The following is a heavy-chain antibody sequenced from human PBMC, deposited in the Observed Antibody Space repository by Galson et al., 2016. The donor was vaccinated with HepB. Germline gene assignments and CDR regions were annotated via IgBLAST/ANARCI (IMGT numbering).Heavy chain of an antibody. CDR2: ISGSGDRT. CDR1: GFSFSIYP. V-gene: IGHV3-23*01. J-gene: IGHJ6*04. Sequence: SLRLSCAASGFSFSIYPMIWVRQAPGKGLEGVSSISGSGDRTYYADSVKGRFTISRDNAKNMLYLQMDNLGVEDTAVFYCAKVLSVTRDYWYGMDVWGRGTTVTV. D-gene: IGHD4-17*01. CDR3: AKVLSVTRDYWYGMDV.